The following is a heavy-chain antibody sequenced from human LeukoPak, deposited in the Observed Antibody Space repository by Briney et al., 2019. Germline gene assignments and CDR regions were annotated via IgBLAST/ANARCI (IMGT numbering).Heavy chain of an antibody. CDR1: GFTFSSYG. V-gene: IGHV3-33*06. J-gene: IGHJ5*02. CDR2: IWYDGSNK. Sequence: GGSLRLSCAASGFTFSSYGMRWVRQAPGKGLEWVAVIWYDGSNKYSADSVKGRFTISRDNSKNTLYLQMNSLRAEDTAVYYCAKDHRTYAFWSGYYPPNWFDPWGQGTLVTVSS. D-gene: IGHD3-3*01. CDR3: AKDHRTYAFWSGYYPPNWFDP.